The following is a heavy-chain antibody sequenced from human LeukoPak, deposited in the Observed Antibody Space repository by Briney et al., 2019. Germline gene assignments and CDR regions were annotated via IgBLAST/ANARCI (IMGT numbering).Heavy chain of an antibody. V-gene: IGHV3-23*01. CDR1: GYTFTNYA. CDR2: ISGSGRNT. D-gene: IGHD3-10*01. CDR3: ARAVWFGDLSRFDAIDI. Sequence: GGSLRLPCAASGYTFTNYAMSWVRQGPGKGLEWVSVISGSGRNTYYADFVKGRFTISRDNSKNTLFLLMNSLRAEDTAVYYCARAVWFGDLSRFDAIDIWGQGTMVTVSS. J-gene: IGHJ3*02.